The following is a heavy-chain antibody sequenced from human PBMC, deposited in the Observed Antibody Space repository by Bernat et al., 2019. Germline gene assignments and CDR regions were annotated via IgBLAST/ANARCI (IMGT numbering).Heavy chain of an antibody. V-gene: IGHV4-59*01. CDR2: IYYSGST. J-gene: IGHJ4*02. CDR1: GGSISSYY. CDR3: AGGCREWYRFFLDY. Sequence: QVQLQESGPGLVKPSETLSLTCTVSGGSISSYYWSWIRQPPGKWLELIGHIYYSGSTNYTPSLKSRITISVDTSKNQFSLQLSSVTAADTAVYYCAGGCREWYRFFLDYWGQGTLVTVSS. D-gene: IGHD3-16*02.